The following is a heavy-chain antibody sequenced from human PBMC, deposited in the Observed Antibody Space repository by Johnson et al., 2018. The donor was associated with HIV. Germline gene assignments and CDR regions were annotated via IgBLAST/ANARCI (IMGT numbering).Heavy chain of an antibody. D-gene: IGHD6-13*01. Sequence: VQLVESVGGLVQPGGSLRLSCVVSGFTFSDYYMDWVRQAPGKGLEWVGRTTDKLNSYTTKYAASVKGRFTISRDDSKKSLYLQINSLRTEDTAVYYCARGAYSSSWHASDASDIWGQGTMVTVSS. CDR2: TTDKLNSYTT. CDR3: ARGAYSSSWHASDASDI. V-gene: IGHV3-72*01. J-gene: IGHJ3*02. CDR1: GFTFSDYY.